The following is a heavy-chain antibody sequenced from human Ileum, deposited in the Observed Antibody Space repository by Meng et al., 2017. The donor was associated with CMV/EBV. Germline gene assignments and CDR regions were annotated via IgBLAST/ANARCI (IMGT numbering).Heavy chain of an antibody. Sequence: GESLKISCAASGFTFSSYAMSWVRQAPGKGLEWVSAISGSGGSTYYADSVKGRFTISRDNSRNTLHLQMNSLRAEDTAVYYCAKSLVDTAMDLDEWSQETLVTVSS. CDR3: AKSLVDTAMDLDE. J-gene: IGHJ4*02. CDR2: ISGSGGST. CDR1: GFTFSSYA. D-gene: IGHD5-18*01. V-gene: IGHV3-23*01.